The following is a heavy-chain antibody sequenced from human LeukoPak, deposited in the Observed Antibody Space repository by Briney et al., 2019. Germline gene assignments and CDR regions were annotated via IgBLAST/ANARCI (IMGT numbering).Heavy chain of an antibody. CDR2: IYYSANP. CDR1: GGSISSNSYY. J-gene: IGHJ4*02. CDR3: ASQINDYYDTTGYHTGVIDN. V-gene: IGHV4-39*01. D-gene: IGHD3/OR15-3a*01. Sequence: PSETLSLTCAVSGGSISSNSYYWNWIRPPPGKGLEWLGSIYYSANPFYTPSLKSPLTIPVYTSKNQFSLTLHSVTATCTAAHHCASQINDYYDTTGYHTGVIDNWGPGTLVTVSS.